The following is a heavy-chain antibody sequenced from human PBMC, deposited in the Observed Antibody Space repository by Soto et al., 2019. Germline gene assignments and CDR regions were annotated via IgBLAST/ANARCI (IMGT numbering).Heavy chain of an antibody. D-gene: IGHD3-3*01. J-gene: IGHJ6*02. CDR3: ARHGLNDFWSGAGPHDYYYYGMDV. Sequence: GESLKISCKGSGYSFTSYWIGWVRQMPGKGLEWMGIIYPGDSDTRYSPSFQGQVTISADKSISTAYLQWSSLKASDTAMYYCARHGLNDFWSGAGPHDYYYYGMDVWGQGTTVTVSS. CDR2: IYPGDSDT. V-gene: IGHV5-51*01. CDR1: GYSFTSYW.